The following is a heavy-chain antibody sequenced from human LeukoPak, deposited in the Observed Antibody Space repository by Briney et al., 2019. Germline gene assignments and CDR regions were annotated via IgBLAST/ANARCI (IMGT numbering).Heavy chain of an antibody. CDR2: IGISSGNT. D-gene: IGHD2-2*01. Sequence: GGSLRLSCAASGFTFSSYSMTWVRQAPGKGMEWISYIGISSGNTKYADSVKGRFTISGDKAKNSVYLQMNSLRVEDTAVYYCARDTKYAFDNWGQGTLVTVSS. V-gene: IGHV3-48*01. CDR1: GFTFSSYS. J-gene: IGHJ4*02. CDR3: ARDTKYAFDN.